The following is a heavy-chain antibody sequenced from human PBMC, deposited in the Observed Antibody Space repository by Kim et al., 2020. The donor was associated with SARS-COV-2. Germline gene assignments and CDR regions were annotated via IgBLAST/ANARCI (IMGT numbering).Heavy chain of an antibody. V-gene: IGHV3-30*04. CDR2: ISYDGSNK. D-gene: IGHD3-3*01. CDR3: AGVRDDFWSGYYEGSYFDY. CDR1: GFTFSSYA. J-gene: IGHJ4*02. Sequence: GGSLRLSCAASGFTFSSYAMHWVRQAPGKGLEWVAVISYDGSNKYYADSVKGRFPISRDNSKNTLYLQMNSLRAEDTAVYYCAGVRDDFWSGYYEGSYFDYIGQGTLCTVSS.